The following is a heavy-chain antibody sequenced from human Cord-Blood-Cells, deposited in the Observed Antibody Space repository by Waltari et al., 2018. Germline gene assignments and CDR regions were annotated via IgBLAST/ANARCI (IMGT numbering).Heavy chain of an antibody. CDR3: AGRWKMGY. Sequence: EVQLVESGGGLVQPGGALSLSVAASGFPSSRYCMNWVRQAPGKGMGWVSYISSSSSTIYYADSVKGRFTISRDNAKNSLYLQMNSLRDEDTAVYYCAGRWKMGYWGQGTLVTVSS. CDR2: ISSSSSTI. D-gene: IGHD1-1*01. V-gene: IGHV3-48*02. CDR1: GFPSSRYC. J-gene: IGHJ4*02.